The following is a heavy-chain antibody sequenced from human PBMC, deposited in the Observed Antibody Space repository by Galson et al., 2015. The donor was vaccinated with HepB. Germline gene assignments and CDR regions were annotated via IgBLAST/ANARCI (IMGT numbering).Heavy chain of an antibody. D-gene: IGHD3-9*01. V-gene: IGHV3-23*01. CDR2: ISGSGGST. CDR3: AKDGAPYYDILTGYYTSYWYFDL. J-gene: IGHJ2*01. CDR1: GFTFSSYA. Sequence: SLRLSCAASGFTFSSYAMSWVRQAPGKGLEWVSAISGSGGSTYYADSVKGRFTISRDNSKNTLYLQMNSLRAEDTAVYYCAKDGAPYYDILTGYYTSYWYFDLWGRGTLVTVSS.